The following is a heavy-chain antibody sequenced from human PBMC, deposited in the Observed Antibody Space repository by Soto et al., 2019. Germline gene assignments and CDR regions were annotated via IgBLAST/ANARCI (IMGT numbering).Heavy chain of an antibody. CDR2: INHSGST. Sequence: SETLSLTCAVYGGSFSGYYWRWIRQPPGKGLEWIGEINHSGSTNYNPSLKSRVTISVDTSKNQFSLKLSSVTAADTAVYYCASTGGIGSAYYYYYGMGVWGQGTTVTVSS. CDR3: ASTGGIGSAYYYYYGMGV. J-gene: IGHJ6*02. D-gene: IGHD6-13*01. V-gene: IGHV4-34*01. CDR1: GGSFSGYY.